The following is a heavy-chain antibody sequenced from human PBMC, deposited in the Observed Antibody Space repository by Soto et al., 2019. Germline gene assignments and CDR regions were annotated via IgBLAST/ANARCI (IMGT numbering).Heavy chain of an antibody. D-gene: IGHD3-22*01. CDR3: AKDALYYYDSSGYTFDY. V-gene: IGHV3-30*18. CDR2: ISYDGSNK. Sequence: QVQLVESGGGVVQPGRSLRLSCAASGFTFSSYGMHWVRQAPGKGLEWVVVISYDGSNKYYADSVKGRFTISRDNSKNTLYLQMNSLRAEDTAVYYCAKDALYYYDSSGYTFDYWGQGTLVTVSS. CDR1: GFTFSSYG. J-gene: IGHJ4*02.